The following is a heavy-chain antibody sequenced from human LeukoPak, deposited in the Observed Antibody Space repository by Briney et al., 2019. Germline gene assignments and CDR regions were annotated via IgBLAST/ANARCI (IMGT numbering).Heavy chain of an antibody. Sequence: PGGSLRLSCAVSGITLSNYGMSWVRQAPGKGLEWVAGISDRGSRTNYADSVKGRFTISTDHPKNTLYLQMNSLRAEVTAVYFCAKRGVVIRVILVGFHKEAYYFDSWGQGALVTVSS. CDR3: AKRGVVIRVILVGFHKEAYYFDS. V-gene: IGHV3-23*01. D-gene: IGHD3-22*01. CDR2: ISDRGSRT. CDR1: GITLSNYG. J-gene: IGHJ4*02.